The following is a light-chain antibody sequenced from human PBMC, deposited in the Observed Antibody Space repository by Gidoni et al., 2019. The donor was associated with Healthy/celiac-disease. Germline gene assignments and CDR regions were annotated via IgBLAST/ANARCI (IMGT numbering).Light chain of an antibody. V-gene: IGKV3-20*01. CDR3: QQYGSSPRT. Sequence: IVLPSSPGTLSLSPGERATLSCRASQSVSSSYLAWYQQKPGQAPRLLIYGASSRATGIPNRFSGSGARADFTLTSSGLEPEDCAVYYCQQYGSSPRTFGQGTKLEIK. CDR1: QSVSSSY. CDR2: GAS. J-gene: IGKJ2*01.